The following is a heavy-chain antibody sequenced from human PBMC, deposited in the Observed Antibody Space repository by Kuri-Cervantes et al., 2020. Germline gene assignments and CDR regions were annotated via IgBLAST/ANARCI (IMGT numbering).Heavy chain of an antibody. CDR1: GYTFTSYY. V-gene: IGHV1-46*01. CDR3: AKVFHYYYGMDV. CDR2: INPSGSSA. J-gene: IGHJ6*02. Sequence: ASVKVSCKASGYTFTSYYIHWVRQAPGQGLEWMGVINPSGSSATYAQKFQGRVTMTRDTSTKTVYLVLSSLTSEDTAVYYCAKVFHYYYGMDVWGQGTTVTVSS.